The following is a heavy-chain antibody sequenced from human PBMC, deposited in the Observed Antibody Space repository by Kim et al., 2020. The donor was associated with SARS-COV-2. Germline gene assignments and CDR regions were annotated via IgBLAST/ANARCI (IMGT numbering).Heavy chain of an antibody. Sequence: GGSLRLSCAASGYTFSSYCMTWVRQAPGKGLEWVSVIKNGGSTYYDVDFVGRRCIITSNTTNNPLHLLKNSLSADATADYYSRVGRDEYSGGTGSFDFWG. CDR3: RVGRDEYSGGTGSFDF. D-gene: IGHD2-15*01. J-gene: IGHJ4*01. V-gene: IGHV3-7*01. CDR1: GYTFSSYC. CDR2: IKNGGSTY.